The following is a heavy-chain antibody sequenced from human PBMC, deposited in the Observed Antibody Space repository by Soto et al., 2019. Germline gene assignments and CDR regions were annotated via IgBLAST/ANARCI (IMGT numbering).Heavy chain of an antibody. J-gene: IGHJ4*02. Sequence: EVQLLESGGGLVQPGGSLRLSCAASGFTFSSYAMSWVRQAPGKGLEWVSAISGSGGSTYYADSVKGRFTISRDNAKNTLYLQMNSLRAEDTAVYYCATLRIAVAGTGHDYWGQGTLVTVSS. D-gene: IGHD6-19*01. CDR1: GFTFSSYA. CDR3: ATLRIAVAGTGHDY. CDR2: ISGSGGST. V-gene: IGHV3-23*01.